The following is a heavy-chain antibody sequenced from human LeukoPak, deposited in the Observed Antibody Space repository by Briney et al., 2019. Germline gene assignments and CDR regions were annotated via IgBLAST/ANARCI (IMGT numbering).Heavy chain of an antibody. CDR2: IYSGGVT. V-gene: IGHV3-53*01. D-gene: IGHD6-19*01. CDR1: GFTFSNTW. Sequence: GGSLRLSCAASGFTFSNTWMNWVRQAPGKGLEWVSLIYSGGVTYYADSVKGRFIISRDNSKNTLFLQMNSLRAEDTAVYYCARAPSGWSDYWYFDLWGRGTLVTVSS. J-gene: IGHJ2*01. CDR3: ARAPSGWSDYWYFDL.